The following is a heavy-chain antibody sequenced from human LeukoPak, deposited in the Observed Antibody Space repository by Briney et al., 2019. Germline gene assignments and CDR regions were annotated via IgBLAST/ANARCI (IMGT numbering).Heavy chain of an antibody. V-gene: IGHV1-2*02. D-gene: IGHD6-19*01. J-gene: IGHJ3*02. CDR2: INPNRCGT. CDR3: ARDPIAVAADAFDI. CDR1: GYTFTGYY. Sequence: AAVKVSCKASGYTFTGYYMHRVRQAPGQGVEGMGWINPNRCGTNYAQKFQGRVTMTRDTSISTAYMELSRLKPDDTAVYYCARDPIAVAADAFDIWGQGTMVTVSS.